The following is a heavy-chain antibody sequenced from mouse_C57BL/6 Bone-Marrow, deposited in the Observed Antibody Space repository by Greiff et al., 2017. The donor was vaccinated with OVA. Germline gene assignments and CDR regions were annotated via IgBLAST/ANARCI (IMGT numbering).Heavy chain of an antibody. Sequence: QVQLKQPGAELVKPGASVKVSCKASGYTFTSYWMHWVKQRPGQGLEWIGRIHPSDSDTNYNQKFKGKATLTVDKSSSTAYMQLSSLTSEDSAVYYCAIAYEYDDGDYYAMDYWGQGTSVTVSS. J-gene: IGHJ4*01. CDR3: AIAYEYDDGDYYAMDY. CDR1: GYTFTSYW. CDR2: IHPSDSDT. V-gene: IGHV1-74*01. D-gene: IGHD2-4*01.